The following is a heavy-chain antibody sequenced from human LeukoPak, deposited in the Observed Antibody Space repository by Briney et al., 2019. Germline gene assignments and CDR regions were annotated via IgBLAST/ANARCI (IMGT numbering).Heavy chain of an antibody. D-gene: IGHD1-26*01. J-gene: IGHJ4*02. CDR2: ISVIGCGT. Sequence: GGSLRLSCAASGFTFSSYAMSWVRQAPEKGLEWVSTISVIGCGTYYADSVKGRFTISRDDSKNTLYLQMSSLRSGDTVVYYRVRDLGRYRNNCFDYCGQGTLVTVSS. CDR3: VRDLGRYRNNCFDY. CDR1: GFTFSSYA. V-gene: IGHV3-23*01.